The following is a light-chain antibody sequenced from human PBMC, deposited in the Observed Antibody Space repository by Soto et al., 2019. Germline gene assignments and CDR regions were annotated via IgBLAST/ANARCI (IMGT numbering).Light chain of an antibody. CDR1: QHIGSY. Sequence: DIQLTQSPSFLSASVGGRVTISCRASQHIGSYLAWYQLKSGKAPKLLIYATSTLHSGVPSRFSGSGTGTDFTLTISSLQSEDYATYYCQHYYTYPSWTFGQGTKVEIK. J-gene: IGKJ1*01. CDR3: QHYYTYPSWT. V-gene: IGKV1-9*01. CDR2: ATS.